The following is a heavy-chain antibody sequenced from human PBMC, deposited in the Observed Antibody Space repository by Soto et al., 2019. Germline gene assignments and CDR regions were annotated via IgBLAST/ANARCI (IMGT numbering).Heavy chain of an antibody. V-gene: IGHV3-21*01. CDR3: ARDPTQWFGEEAGYYFDY. D-gene: IGHD3-10*01. CDR1: GFNLNAFT. J-gene: IGHJ4*02. CDR2: ISSSSSYM. Sequence: GGSLRLSCTASGFNLNAFTMNWVRQAPGKGLEWVSSISSSSSYMYYADSLEGRFTISRDNAKNSVFLQMRSLRAEDTAVYYCARDPTQWFGEEAGYYFDYWGQGTLVTVSS.